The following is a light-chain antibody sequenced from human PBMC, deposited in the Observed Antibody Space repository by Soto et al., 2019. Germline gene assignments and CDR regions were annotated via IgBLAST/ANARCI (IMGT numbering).Light chain of an antibody. V-gene: IGKV3-20*01. J-gene: IGKJ1*01. CDR3: QQYGSAPRT. CDR2: GAS. Sequence: EIVLTQSPGTLSLSPGERATLSCRASQSVSANYLAWYQQSPGQSPRLLIFGASSRATGIPDRFSGSGSGTDFTLTITRLEPEDFAVYYCQQYGSAPRTFGQGTKVDTK. CDR1: QSVSANY.